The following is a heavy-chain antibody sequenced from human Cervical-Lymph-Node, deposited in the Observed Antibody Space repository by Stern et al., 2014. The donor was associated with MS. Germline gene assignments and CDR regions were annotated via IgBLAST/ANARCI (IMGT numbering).Heavy chain of an antibody. J-gene: IGHJ3*02. V-gene: IGHV3-33*01. CDR2: IWFDGSNK. CDR3: ARDRGWERDAFDI. Sequence: VQLVESGGGVVQPGRSLRLSCAVSGFTFSSYGMHWVRQAPGKGMGWVAVIWFDGSNKYYAHSVKGRFTISRDNSKNTLYLQMNSLRAEDTAVYYCARDRGWERDAFDIWGQGTMVTVSS. D-gene: IGHD1-26*01. CDR1: GFTFSSYG.